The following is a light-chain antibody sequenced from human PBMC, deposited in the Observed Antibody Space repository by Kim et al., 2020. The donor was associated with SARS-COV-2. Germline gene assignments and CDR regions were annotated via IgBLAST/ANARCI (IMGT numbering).Light chain of an antibody. CDR1: SGHSSYA. CDR3: QTWCTGNWV. J-gene: IGLJ3*02. Sequence: QLVLTQSPSASASLGASVKLTCTLSSGHSSYAIAWHQQQPEKGPRYLMKLNSDGSHSKGDGIPDRFSGSSSGAERYLTISSLQSEDEADYYCQTWCTGNWVFGGGTQLTVL. V-gene: IGLV4-69*01. CDR2: LNSDGSH.